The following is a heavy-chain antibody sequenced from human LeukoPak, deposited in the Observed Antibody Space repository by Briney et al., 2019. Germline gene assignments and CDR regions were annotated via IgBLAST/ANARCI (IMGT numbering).Heavy chain of an antibody. Sequence: GASVKVSCKASGGTFSSYAISWVRQAPGQGLEWMGGIIPIFGTANYAQKFQGRVTITADESTSTAYMELSSLRSEDTAVYYCARGPYCGSYYFTFDYWGQGTLVTVSS. J-gene: IGHJ4*02. V-gene: IGHV1-69*13. CDR3: ARGPYCGSYYFTFDY. CDR1: GGTFSSYA. D-gene: IGHD1-26*01. CDR2: IIPIFGTA.